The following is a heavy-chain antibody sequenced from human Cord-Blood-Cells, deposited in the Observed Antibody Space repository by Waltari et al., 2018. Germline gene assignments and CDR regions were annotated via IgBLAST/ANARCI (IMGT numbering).Heavy chain of an antibody. CDR2: IKSKTDGGTT. CDR3: TTDLRPGDDAFDI. V-gene: IGHV3-15*01. CDR1: GSTFSNAW. Sequence: EVQLVESGGGLVQPGGSVGLSCAASGSTFSNAWMSWVRQAPGKGLEWVGRIKSKTDGGTTDYAAPVKGRFTISRDDSKNTLYLQMNSLKTEDTAVYYCTTDLRPGDDAFDIWGQGTMVTVSS. J-gene: IGHJ3*02. D-gene: IGHD7-27*01.